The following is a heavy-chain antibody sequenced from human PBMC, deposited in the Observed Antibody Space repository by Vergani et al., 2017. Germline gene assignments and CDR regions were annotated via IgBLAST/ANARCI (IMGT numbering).Heavy chain of an antibody. CDR1: GYTFTSYD. CDR3: AREVVYYGDFLRDNYYYYYMDV. Sequence: QVQLVQSGAEVKKPGASVKVSCKASGYTFTSYDINWVRQATGQGLEWMGWMNPNSGNTGYAQKFQGRVTMTRNTSISTAYMELSSLRSEDTAVYYCAREVVYYGDFLRDNYYYYYMDVWGKGTTVTVSS. V-gene: IGHV1-8*01. CDR2: MNPNSGNT. D-gene: IGHD4-17*01. J-gene: IGHJ6*03.